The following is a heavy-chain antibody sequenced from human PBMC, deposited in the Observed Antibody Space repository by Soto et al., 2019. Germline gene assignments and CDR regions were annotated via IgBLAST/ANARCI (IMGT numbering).Heavy chain of an antibody. V-gene: IGHV3-66*01. D-gene: IGHD6-25*01. CDR2: IYSAGSA. CDR1: GFTVSTYH. J-gene: IGHJ4*02. CDR3: ARVHSSRYPYFDC. Sequence: EVQLVESGGGLVQPGGSLRLSCAASGFTVSTYHMSWVRQAPGKGLEWVSVIYSAGSADFADSVKVRFTISRDNSKNTLYLQRSSLRAEDKAVYYCARVHSSRYPYFDCWGQGTVVTVSS.